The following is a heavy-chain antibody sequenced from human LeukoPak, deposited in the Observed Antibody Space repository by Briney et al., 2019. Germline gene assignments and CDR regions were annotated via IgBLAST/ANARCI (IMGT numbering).Heavy chain of an antibody. V-gene: IGHV1-2*02. CDR2: INPTSGVT. J-gene: IGHJ3*01. CDR1: GYSITGYY. Sequence: ASVKVSCKASGYSITGYYMHWVRQAPGQGLESMGWINPTSGVTNYAQKFQGRVTMTRDTSISTAHMELSRLRYDDTAVYYCARDIGQWLVRGDAFDVWGQGTMITVSS. CDR3: ARDIGQWLVRGDAFDV. D-gene: IGHD6-19*01.